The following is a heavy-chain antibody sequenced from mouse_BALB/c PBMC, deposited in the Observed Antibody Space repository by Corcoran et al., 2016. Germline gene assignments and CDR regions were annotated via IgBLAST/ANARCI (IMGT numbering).Heavy chain of an antibody. CDR1: GFNIKDTY. CDR3: ARDYDYEDAMDY. V-gene: IGHV14-3*02. D-gene: IGHD2-4*01. J-gene: IGHJ4*01. CDR2: IDPANGNT. Sequence: EVQLQQSGAELVKPGASVKLSCTASGFNIKDTYMHWVKQRPEQGLEWIGRIDPANGNTKYDPKFQGKATITADTSSNTAYLQLSSLTSEDTAVYSCARDYDYEDAMDYWGQGTSVTVSS.